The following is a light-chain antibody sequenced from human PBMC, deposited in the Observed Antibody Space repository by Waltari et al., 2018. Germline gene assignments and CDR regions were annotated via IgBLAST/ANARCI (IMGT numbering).Light chain of an antibody. CDR2: DDS. CDR3: QVWDNSSDHVV. Sequence: SYVLTQPPSVSVAPGKTARITCGGNNIGRKSVHWYQQKPGQAPVLVVYDDSARPSGIPERFAGSNSGNTATLTISWVEAGDEADYYCQVWDNSSDHVVFGGGTNLTVL. V-gene: IGLV3-21*03. CDR1: NIGRKS. J-gene: IGLJ2*01.